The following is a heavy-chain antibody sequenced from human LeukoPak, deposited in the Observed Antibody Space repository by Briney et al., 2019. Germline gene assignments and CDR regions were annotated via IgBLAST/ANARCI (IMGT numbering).Heavy chain of an antibody. CDR1: GTTFSRSA. V-gene: IGHV1-69*05. D-gene: IGHD1-26*01. J-gene: IGHJ4*02. CDR3: ARDDGSATLGFDS. CDR2: VIPILGTT. Sequence: GASVTVSCKASGTTFSRSAISWVRPAPGQGLEWIGGVIPILGTTNYAQKFQERVSITTDESTSTAYMEVSSLRSVDTAVYFCARDDGSATLGFDSWGQGTLVTVSS.